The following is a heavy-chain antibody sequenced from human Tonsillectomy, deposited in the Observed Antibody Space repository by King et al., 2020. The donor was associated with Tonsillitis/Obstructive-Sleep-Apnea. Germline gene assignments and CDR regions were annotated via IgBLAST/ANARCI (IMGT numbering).Heavy chain of an antibody. V-gene: IGHV1-3*01. CDR3: ARDEDY. CDR2: IHGGSGDT. Sequence: QLVQSGAEVRKPGASVKVSCKTSGYPFSVYAIHWVRQAPRQSIEWMGWIHGGSGDTKYSQKFQGRITITRDLFASTAYMELSSLTSEDTAVYYCARDEDYWGQGTLVTVS. CDR1: GYPFSVYA. J-gene: IGHJ4*02.